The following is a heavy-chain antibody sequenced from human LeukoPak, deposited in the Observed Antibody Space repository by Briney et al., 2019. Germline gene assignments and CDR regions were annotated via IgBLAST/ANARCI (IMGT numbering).Heavy chain of an antibody. Sequence: PSETLSLTCTVSGGSISSQYWSWIRQPPGKGLEWIGEINHSGSTNYNPSLKSRVTISVDTSKNQFSLKLSSVTAADTAVYYCARGGIVGAHFDYWGQGTLVTVSS. CDR1: GGSISSQY. V-gene: IGHV4-34*01. CDR3: ARGGIVGAHFDY. CDR2: INHSGST. J-gene: IGHJ4*02. D-gene: IGHD1-26*01.